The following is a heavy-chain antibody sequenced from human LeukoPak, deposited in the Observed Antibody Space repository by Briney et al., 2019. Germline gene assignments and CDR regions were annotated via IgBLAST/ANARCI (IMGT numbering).Heavy chain of an antibody. CDR1: GFTFSSYG. CDR3: AKIITADGIDC. D-gene: IGHD6-13*01. Sequence: GGSLRLSCAASGFTFSSYGMSWVRQAPGKGLQWVSAIGGSGGRTYYADSVKGRFTISRDNSKNTLYLQMNSLRAGDTAVYYCAKIITADGIDCWGQGTLVTVSS. V-gene: IGHV3-23*01. J-gene: IGHJ4*02. CDR2: IGGSGGRT.